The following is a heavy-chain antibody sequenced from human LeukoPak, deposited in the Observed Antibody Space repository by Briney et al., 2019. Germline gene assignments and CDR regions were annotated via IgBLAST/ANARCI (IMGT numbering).Heavy chain of an antibody. J-gene: IGHJ4*02. V-gene: IGHV3-21*01. Sequence: GGSLRLSCAASGFTFSSYTVNWVRQAPGKGLEWVSSISSSSTYIYYADSVKGRFTISRDNSKNTLYLQMSSLRTEDTAVYYCAKPPEVGATVGYFDYWGQGTLVTVSS. CDR1: GFTFSSYT. CDR3: AKPPEVGATVGYFDY. CDR2: ISSSSTYI. D-gene: IGHD1-26*01.